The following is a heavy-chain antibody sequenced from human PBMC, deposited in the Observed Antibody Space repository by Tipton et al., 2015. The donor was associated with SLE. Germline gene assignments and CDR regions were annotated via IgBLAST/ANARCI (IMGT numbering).Heavy chain of an antibody. J-gene: IGHJ4*02. V-gene: IGHV3-30*14. D-gene: IGHD2-2*01. CDR3: ARRDTTNCYDY. Sequence: SLRLSCAASGFTFSSYAMHWVRQALGKGLEWVAVISYDGSNKYYADSVKGRFTISRDNSKNTVSLQMGSLRTEDMGVYYCARRDTTNCYDYWGQGTVVSVSS. CDR2: ISYDGSNK. CDR1: GFTFSSYA.